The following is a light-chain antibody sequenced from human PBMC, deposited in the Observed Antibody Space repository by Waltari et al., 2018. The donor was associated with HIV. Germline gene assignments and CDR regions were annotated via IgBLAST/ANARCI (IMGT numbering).Light chain of an antibody. CDR3: QSADSSGALGV. J-gene: IGLJ2*01. CDR2: KDN. V-gene: IGLV3-25*03. Sequence: YELTQPPSASVPPGQPARITRSGHALPAQSAPWYQQRPGQAPILLIFKDNKRPAGIPERFSGSSSGTTVTLTISGVQAEDEADYYCQSADSSGALGVFGGGTKLTVL. CDR1: ALPAQS.